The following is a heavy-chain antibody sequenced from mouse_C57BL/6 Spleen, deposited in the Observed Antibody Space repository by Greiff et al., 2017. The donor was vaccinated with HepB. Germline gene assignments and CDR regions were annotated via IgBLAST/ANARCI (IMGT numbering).Heavy chain of an antibody. J-gene: IGHJ4*01. CDR3: AREYYGAMDY. V-gene: IGHV1-50*01. D-gene: IGHD1-1*01. CDR2: IDPSDSYT. Sequence: QVHVKQSGAELVKPGASVKLSCKASGYTFTSYWMQWVKQRPGQGLEWIGEIDPSDSYTNYNQKFKGKATLTVDTSSSTAYMQLSSLTSEDSAVYYCAREYYGAMDYWGQGTSVTVSS. CDR1: GYTFTSYW.